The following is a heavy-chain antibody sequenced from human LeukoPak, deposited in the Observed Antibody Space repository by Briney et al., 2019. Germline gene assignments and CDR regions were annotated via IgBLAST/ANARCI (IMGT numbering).Heavy chain of an antibody. Sequence: RASGTLSLTCAVSGGSISSTNWWSWVRQPPGKGLEWIGEISHSGSTNYNPSLKSRVTISVDTSKNQFSLKLSSVTAADTAVYYCASIAARPQKNWFDPWGQGTLVTVSS. D-gene: IGHD6-6*01. CDR3: ASIAARPQKNWFDP. CDR2: ISHSGST. V-gene: IGHV4-4*02. J-gene: IGHJ5*02. CDR1: GGSISSTNW.